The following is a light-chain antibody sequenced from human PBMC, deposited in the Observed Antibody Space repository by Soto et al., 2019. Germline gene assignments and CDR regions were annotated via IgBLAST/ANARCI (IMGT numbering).Light chain of an antibody. V-gene: IGKV3-11*01. CDR3: QQRNNWQYN. J-gene: IGKJ2*01. CDR2: DTS. CDR1: LRVSSY. Sequence: EFVLTQSPATLSLSPGDTATLSCSASLRVSSYSAWYQQKPGQAPRLLIYDTSHRAPGIPARFSGSRSGTDFTLDISGLEPEDFAVYYCQQRNNWQYNFGLGTRLEIK.